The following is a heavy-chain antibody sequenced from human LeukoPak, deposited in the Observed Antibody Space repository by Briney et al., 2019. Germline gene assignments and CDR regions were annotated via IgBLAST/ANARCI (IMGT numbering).Heavy chain of an antibody. J-gene: IGHJ4*02. D-gene: IGHD6-13*01. CDR2: INHSGST. V-gene: IGHV4-34*01. Sequence: TSETLSLTCAVYGGSFSGYYWSWIRQPPGKGLEWIGEINHSGSTNYNPSLKSRVTISVDTSKNQFSLNLSSVTAADTAVYYCARHRQGGIYTSSWYGFDYWGQGTLVTVSS. CDR3: ARHRQGGIYTSSWYGFDY. CDR1: GGSFSGYY.